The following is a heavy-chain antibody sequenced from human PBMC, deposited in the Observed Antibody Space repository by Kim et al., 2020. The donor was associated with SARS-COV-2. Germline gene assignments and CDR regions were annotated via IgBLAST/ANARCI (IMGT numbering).Heavy chain of an antibody. CDR1: GGSISSSSYY. D-gene: IGHD2-15*01. Sequence: SETLSLTCTVSGGSISSSSYYWGWIRQPPGKGLEWIGSIYYSGSTYYNPSLKSRVTISVDTSKNQFSLKLSSVTAADTAVYYCARYKGYCSGDSCYGTFDYWGQGTLVTVSS. J-gene: IGHJ4*02. V-gene: IGHV4-39*01. CDR3: ARYKGYCSGDSCYGTFDY. CDR2: IYYSGST.